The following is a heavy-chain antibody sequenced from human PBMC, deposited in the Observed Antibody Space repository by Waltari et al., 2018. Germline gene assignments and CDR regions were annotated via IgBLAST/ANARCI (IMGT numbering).Heavy chain of an antibody. CDR3: TTTRWFTFDY. J-gene: IGHJ4*02. Sequence: EVQLVESGGGLVKPGGSLRLSCAVSGLPFNHAWMSWVRQAPGKGLEWGGHIKSKTDGGTTDYAAPVKGRFTISRDDSKNTLYLQMNSLKTEDTAVYYCTTTRWFTFDYWGQGTLVTVSS. CDR2: IKSKTDGGTT. D-gene: IGHD2-15*01. V-gene: IGHV3-15*01. CDR1: GLPFNHAW.